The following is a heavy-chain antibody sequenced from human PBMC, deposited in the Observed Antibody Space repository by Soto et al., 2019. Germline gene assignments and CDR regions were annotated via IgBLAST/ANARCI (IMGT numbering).Heavy chain of an antibody. CDR3: AQAPRELRFLEWLCEYFGY. CDR2: IYYSGST. Sequence: QVQLQESGPGLVKPSQTLSLTCTVSGGSISSGGYYWSWIRQHPGKGLEWIGDIYYSGSTYYNPSLLSRVTISVDTTKNQFSRKLSSVTAADTAVDYCAQAPRELRFLEWLCEYFGYWGQGTLVTVSS. CDR1: GGSISSGGYY. J-gene: IGHJ4*02. D-gene: IGHD3-3*01. V-gene: IGHV4-31*03.